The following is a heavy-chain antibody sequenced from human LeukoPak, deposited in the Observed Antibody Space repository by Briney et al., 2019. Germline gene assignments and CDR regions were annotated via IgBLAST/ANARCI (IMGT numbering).Heavy chain of an antibody. V-gene: IGHV3-21*01. Sequence: GGSLRLSCAPSGFTFSNYAMGWVRQAPGKGLEWVSSISSSSSYIYYADSVKGRFTISRDNAKNSLYLQMNSLRAEDTAVYYCARFHRDGYPLFDYWGQGTLVTVSS. CDR3: ARFHRDGYPLFDY. CDR1: GFTFSNYA. D-gene: IGHD5-24*01. CDR2: ISSSSSYI. J-gene: IGHJ4*02.